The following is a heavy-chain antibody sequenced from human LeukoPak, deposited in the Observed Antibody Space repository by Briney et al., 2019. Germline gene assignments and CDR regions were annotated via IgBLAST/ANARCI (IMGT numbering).Heavy chain of an antibody. CDR3: AKDRAGTPWAD. CDR1: GFTFTTYS. J-gene: IGHJ4*02. V-gene: IGHV3-23*03. CDR2: VNPGGTLT. Sequence: GGTLSLSCAASGFTFTTYSMACVPEAPGKGREWVSTVNPGGTLTYYTDSVKGRFTISRDNSRNTVFRQMNRLRVEDTAIYYCAKDRAGTPWADWGQGTLVTVSS. D-gene: IGHD1-7*01.